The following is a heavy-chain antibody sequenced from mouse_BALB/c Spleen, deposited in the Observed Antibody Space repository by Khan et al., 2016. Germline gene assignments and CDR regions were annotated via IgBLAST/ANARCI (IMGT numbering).Heavy chain of an antibody. CDR2: IYPGDGDT. Sequence: QVQLQQSGAELMKPGASVKISCKASGYTFTSYWMQWVKQRPGQGLEWIGAIYPGDGDTRYTQKFKGKATLTADKSSSTAYMQLSSLASEDSAVYYCASYYGSSYDYFDYWGQGTTLTVSS. V-gene: IGHV1-87*01. D-gene: IGHD1-1*01. CDR3: ASYYGSSYDYFDY. J-gene: IGHJ2*01. CDR1: GYTFTSYW.